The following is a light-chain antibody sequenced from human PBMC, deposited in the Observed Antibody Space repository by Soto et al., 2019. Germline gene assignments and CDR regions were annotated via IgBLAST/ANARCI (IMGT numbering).Light chain of an antibody. V-gene: IGLV2-14*01. CDR1: SSDVGGYKY. J-gene: IGLJ3*02. CDR3: NSYTGSNTCV. CDR2: EVS. Sequence: QSVLTQPASVSGSPGQSITLSCTGTSSDVGGYKYVSWYQQHSGNAPKVLIYEVSNRPSGVSNRFSGSKSGNTASLTISGLQAEDEADYYCNSYTGSNTCVFGGGTKLTVL.